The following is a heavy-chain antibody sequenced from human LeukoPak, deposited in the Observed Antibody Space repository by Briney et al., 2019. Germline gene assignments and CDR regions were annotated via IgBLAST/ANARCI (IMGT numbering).Heavy chain of an antibody. CDR3: GRNGVVAENRLYVDY. D-gene: IGHD2-8*01. CDR2: IGANNANT. V-gene: IGHV1-18*01. CDR1: GYPFTWYG. J-gene: IGHJ4*02. Sequence: PLASVTVSCKASGYPFTWYGFTWVRQAPGQGLEWMGWIGANNANTKLEQKFQGRLTMATDTSTGIVHMELRDLISDDTAVYYCGRNGVVAENRLYVDYWGQGTLVTVSS.